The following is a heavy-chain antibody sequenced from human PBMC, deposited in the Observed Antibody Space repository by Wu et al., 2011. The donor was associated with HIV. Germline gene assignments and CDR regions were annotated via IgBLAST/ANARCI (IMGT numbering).Heavy chain of an antibody. CDR3: ARVGGQLGFYYDYYMDI. CDR2: IIPIFGTA. Sequence: QVQLVQSGAEVKKPGSSVKVSCKASGGTFSSYAISWVRQAPGQGLEWMGGIIPIFGTANYAQKFQGRVTITTDESTSTAYMELSSLRSEDTAVYYCARVGGQLGFYYDYYMDIWGKGTTVTVSS. D-gene: IGHD1-1*01. V-gene: IGHV1-69*05. CDR1: GGTFSSYA. J-gene: IGHJ6*03.